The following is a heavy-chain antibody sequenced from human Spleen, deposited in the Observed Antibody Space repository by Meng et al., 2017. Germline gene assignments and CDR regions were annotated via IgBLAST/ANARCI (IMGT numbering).Heavy chain of an antibody. CDR2: INTDGSTT. V-gene: IGHV3-74*01. CDR3: TNDRLNH. Sequence: EVQLVESGGGLVQPGRSLRLSCAASGFTFSGHWMHWVRQAPGKGLVWVSRINTDGSTTTYADSVKGRFTISRDNAKNTLYLQMNSLRAEDTAVYYCTNDRLNHWGQGTLVTVSS. D-gene: IGHD1-1*01. J-gene: IGHJ1*01. CDR1: GFTFSGHW.